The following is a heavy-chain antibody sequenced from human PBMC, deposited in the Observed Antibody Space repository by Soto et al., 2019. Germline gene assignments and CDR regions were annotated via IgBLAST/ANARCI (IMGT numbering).Heavy chain of an antibody. Sequence: GGSLRLSCAASGFPFSSYAMHWVRQAPGKGLEWVAVVWYDGSDRNYADSVKGRFTISRDTSNSTMYLQMDHLKVEDTGVYHCARTDCSSNACPIDLVGAVTMDYWGPGTPVTVSS. CDR3: ARTDCSSNACPIDLVGAVTMDY. D-gene: IGHD2-2*01. CDR2: VWYDGSDR. V-gene: IGHV3-33*01. CDR1: GFPFSSYA. J-gene: IGHJ4*02.